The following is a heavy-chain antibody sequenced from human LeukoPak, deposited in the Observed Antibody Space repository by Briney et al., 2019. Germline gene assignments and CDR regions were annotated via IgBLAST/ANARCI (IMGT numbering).Heavy chain of an antibody. V-gene: IGHV4-39*01. D-gene: IGHD6-19*01. CDR3: ARQGEVAGDFDY. Sequence: VKPSETLSLTCTVSGGSISSSSYYWGWIRQPPGKGLEWIGSIYYSGSTYYNPSLKSRVTISVDTSKNQFSLKLSSVTAADTAVDYCARQGEVAGDFDYWGQGTLVTVSS. CDR2: IYYSGST. J-gene: IGHJ4*01. CDR1: GGSISSSSYY.